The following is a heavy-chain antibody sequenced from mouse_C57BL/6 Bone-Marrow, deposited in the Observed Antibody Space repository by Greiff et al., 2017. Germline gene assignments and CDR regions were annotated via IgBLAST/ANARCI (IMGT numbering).Heavy chain of an antibody. CDR2: ILPISGST. D-gene: IGHD2-4*01. CDR3: AREGRLPVLSAD. Sequence: VQLVAPGGGLVQPGGSMKLSCVASGFTFSNFWLLWVKQRPGQGLEWIGMILPISGSTNYNEKFKSKATLTVDKSSSTAYMQLSSLTSEDSAVYYCAREGRLPVLSADWGKGTLVTVSA. J-gene: IGHJ3*01. CDR1: GFTFSNFW. V-gene: IGHV1-64*01.